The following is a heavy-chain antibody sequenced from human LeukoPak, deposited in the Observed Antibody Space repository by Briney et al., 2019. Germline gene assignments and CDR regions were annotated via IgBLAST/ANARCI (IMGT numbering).Heavy chain of an antibody. CDR1: GGSISSYY. V-gene: IGHV4-34*01. Sequence: SETLSLTCTVSGGSISSYYWSWIRQSSEKGLEWIGEINHSGITNYSPSLKSRLSISIDTSKNQFSLKLSSVTAADTAVYYCVRLGRNFGYYFFDSWAQGTLVTVSS. J-gene: IGHJ4*02. D-gene: IGHD3-22*01. CDR2: INHSGIT. CDR3: VRLGRNFGYYFFDS.